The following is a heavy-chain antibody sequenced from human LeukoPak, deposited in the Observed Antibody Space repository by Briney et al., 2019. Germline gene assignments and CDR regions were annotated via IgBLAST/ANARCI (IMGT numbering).Heavy chain of an antibody. Sequence: GGSLRLSCAASGFTFSNYWMSWVRQAPGQGLEWVANIKQDGSEKYYVDSVKGRFTISRDNAKNSLYLQMSNLRAEDTAVYFCARGGGLDVWGQGATVTVSS. CDR1: GFTFSNYW. V-gene: IGHV3-7*03. D-gene: IGHD3-16*01. CDR3: ARGGGLDV. CDR2: IKQDGSEK. J-gene: IGHJ6*02.